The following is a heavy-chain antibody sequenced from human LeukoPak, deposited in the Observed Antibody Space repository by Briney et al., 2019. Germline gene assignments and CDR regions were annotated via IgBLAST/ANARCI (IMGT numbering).Heavy chain of an antibody. CDR3: ARYYDSRAYFDY. Sequence: PSETLSLTCTISGASINIISYYWGWIRQPPGKGLEWVGSIHYTGSTFYNPSLKSRATISVDTSKNQFSLKLSSVTAVDTAVYYCARYYDSRAYFDYWGQGTLVTVSS. D-gene: IGHD3-22*01. CDR2: IHYTGST. V-gene: IGHV4-39*07. CDR1: GASINIISYY. J-gene: IGHJ4*02.